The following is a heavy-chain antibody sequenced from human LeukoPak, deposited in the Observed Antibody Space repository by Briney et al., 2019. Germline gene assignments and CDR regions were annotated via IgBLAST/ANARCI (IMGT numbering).Heavy chain of an antibody. CDR3: AMGPPYGGYSA. Sequence: QPGGSLRLSCAASGFTFTTYAMTWVRQAPGKGPEWVSTVSGSGGRTFYADSLKGRFTISRDNSKNTLYLQMNSLRPEDTAVYSCAMGPPYGGYSAWGQGTLVTVSS. CDR2: VSGSGGRT. J-gene: IGHJ5*02. V-gene: IGHV3-23*01. CDR1: GFTFTTYA. D-gene: IGHD5-12*01.